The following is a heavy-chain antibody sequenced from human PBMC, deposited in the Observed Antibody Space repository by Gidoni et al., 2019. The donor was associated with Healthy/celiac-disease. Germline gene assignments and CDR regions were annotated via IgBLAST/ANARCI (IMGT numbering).Heavy chain of an antibody. J-gene: IGHJ4*02. CDR2: INHSGST. CDR1: GGSFSGYY. D-gene: IGHD3-10*01. CDR3: ARVYGSGSYYHPFFDY. V-gene: IGHV4-34*01. Sequence: QVQLQQWGAGLLTPSETLSLTCAVYGGSFSGYYWSWIRQPPGKGLEWIGEINHSGSTNYNPSLKSRVTISVDTSKNQFSLKLSSVTAADTAVYYCARVYGSGSYYHPFFDYWGQGTLVTVSS.